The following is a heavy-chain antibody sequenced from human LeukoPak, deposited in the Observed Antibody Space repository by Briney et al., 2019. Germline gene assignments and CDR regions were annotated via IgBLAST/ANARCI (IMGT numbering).Heavy chain of an antibody. D-gene: IGHD6-6*01. CDR2: INPNSGGT. CDR3: ARDPSIAARPDDGY. J-gene: IGHJ4*02. Sequence: ASVKVSCKASGYTFTGYYMHWVRQAPGQGLEWMGWINPNSGGTNYAQKFQGRVTMTRDTSISTAYMKLSRLRSDDTAVYYCARDPSIAARPDDGYWGQGTLVTVSS. CDR1: GYTFTGYY. V-gene: IGHV1-2*02.